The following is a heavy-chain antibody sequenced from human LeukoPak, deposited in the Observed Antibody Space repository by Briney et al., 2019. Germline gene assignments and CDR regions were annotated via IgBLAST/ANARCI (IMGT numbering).Heavy chain of an antibody. CDR2: MNPNSGNT. CDR1: GYTVTSYD. D-gene: IGHD3-10*01. CDR3: ARXRRVRGVIGYYYYMDV. J-gene: IGHJ6*03. Sequence: VASVKVSCKASGYTVTSYDINWVRQATGQGLEWMGWMNPNSGNTGYAQKFQGRVTITRNTSISTAYMELSSLRYEDTAVYYCARXRRVRGVIGYYYYMDVWGKGTTVTVSS. V-gene: IGHV1-8*03.